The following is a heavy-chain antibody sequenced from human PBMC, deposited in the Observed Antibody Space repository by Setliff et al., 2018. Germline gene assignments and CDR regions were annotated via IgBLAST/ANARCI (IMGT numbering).Heavy chain of an antibody. CDR1: GYTFTGYY. V-gene: IGHV1-2*04. CDR3: ARALGAIITHFDD. J-gene: IGHJ4*02. D-gene: IGHD3-10*01. CDR2: INPNSVGT. Sequence: ASVKVSCKASGYTFTGYYVHWVRQAPGQGLEWMGWINPNSVGTNYAQKFQGWVTMTRDTSISTAYIELSRLRSDDTAVYYCARALGAIITHFDDWGQGTLVTVS.